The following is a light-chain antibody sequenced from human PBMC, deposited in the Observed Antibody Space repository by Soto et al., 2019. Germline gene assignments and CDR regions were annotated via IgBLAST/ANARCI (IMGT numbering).Light chain of an antibody. CDR1: QTISSW. V-gene: IGKV1-5*03. CDR3: QQYHNWPVT. CDR2: KAS. Sequence: DIQMTQSPSTLSGSVGDRVTITCRASQTISSWLAWYQQKPGKAPKLLIYKASTLKSGVPSRFSGSGSGTEFTLTISSLQPDDFAVYYCQQYHNWPVTFGGGTKVDIK. J-gene: IGKJ4*01.